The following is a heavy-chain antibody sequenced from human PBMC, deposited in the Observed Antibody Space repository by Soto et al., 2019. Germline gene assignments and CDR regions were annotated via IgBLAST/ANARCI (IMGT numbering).Heavy chain of an antibody. V-gene: IGHV3-48*03. CDR3: ARGPLTTPFDY. Sequence: PGGSLRLSCAASGFTFSSYEMNWVRQAPGKGLEWVSYISSSGSTIYYADSVKGRFTISRDNAKNSLYLQMNSLRAEDTAVYYCARGPLTTPFDYWGQGTLVTVSS. CDR2: ISSSGSTI. D-gene: IGHD4-4*01. CDR1: GFTFSSYE. J-gene: IGHJ4*02.